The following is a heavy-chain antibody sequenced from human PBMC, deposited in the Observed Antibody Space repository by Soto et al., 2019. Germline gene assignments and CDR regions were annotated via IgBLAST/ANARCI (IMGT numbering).Heavy chain of an antibody. CDR1: GGTFSSYA. J-gene: IGHJ5*02. CDR2: IIPIFGTA. D-gene: IGHD5-12*01. V-gene: IGHV1-69*06. CDR3: ARSLRYSGYDLDVWFDP. Sequence: SVKVSCKASGGTFSSYAISWVRQAPGQGLEWMGRIIPIFGTANYAQKIQGRVTITADKSTSTAYKEQSSLRSEDTAVYYCARSLRYSGYDLDVWFDPWGQGTLVTVSS.